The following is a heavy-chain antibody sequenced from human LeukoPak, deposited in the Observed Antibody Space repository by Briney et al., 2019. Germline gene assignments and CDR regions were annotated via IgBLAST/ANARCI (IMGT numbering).Heavy chain of an antibody. CDR3: ARVPHTAMGNWFDP. J-gene: IGHJ5*02. CDR1: GYTFTSYD. CDR2: MNPNSGNT. D-gene: IGHD5-18*01. V-gene: IGHV1-8*01. Sequence: APVKVSCKASGYTFTSYDINWVRQATGQGLEWMGWMNPNSGNTGYAQKFQGRVTMTRNTSISTAYMELSSLRSEDTAVYYCARVPHTAMGNWFDPWGQGTLVTVSS.